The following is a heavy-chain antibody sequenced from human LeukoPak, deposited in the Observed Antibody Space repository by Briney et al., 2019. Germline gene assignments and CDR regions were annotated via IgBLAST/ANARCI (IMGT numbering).Heavy chain of an antibody. CDR1: GFIFSSYA. D-gene: IGHD3-16*01. Sequence: GGSLRLSCAASGFIFSSYAMHWVRQAPGKGLEWVAVIPFDGNNKYYADSMKGRFTISRDNSKNTLYLQMNSLRAEDTAVYYCARGEIWSGVLDYWGQGTLVTVSS. CDR2: IPFDGNNK. CDR3: ARGEIWSGVLDY. V-gene: IGHV3-30-3*01. J-gene: IGHJ4*02.